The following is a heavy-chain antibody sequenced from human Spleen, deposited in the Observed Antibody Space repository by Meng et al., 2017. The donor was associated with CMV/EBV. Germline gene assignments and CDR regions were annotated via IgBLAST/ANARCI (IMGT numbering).Heavy chain of an antibody. D-gene: IGHD1-14*01. CDR1: GFTFSSYW. CDR3: ARITLGAFDI. J-gene: IGHJ3*02. Sequence: LSCAASGFTFSSYWMHWVRQAPGKGLVWVSRINFDGSSTSYADSVKGRFTISRDNAKNTLYLQMNSLRAEDTAVYYCARITLGAFDIWGQGTMVTVSS. CDR2: INFDGSST. V-gene: IGHV3-74*01.